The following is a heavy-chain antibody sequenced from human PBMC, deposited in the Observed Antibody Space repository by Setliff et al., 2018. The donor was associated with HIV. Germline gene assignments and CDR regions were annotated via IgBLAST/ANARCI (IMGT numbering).Heavy chain of an antibody. CDR3: ARDSGGYNYGFAVGSFDY. Sequence: SETLSLTCTVSSDSIRFYYWTWIRQPPGKGLEWIGNVYYTGSTNYNPSLKSRITISIDTSKSQFSLRLTSVAAADTAVYYCARDSGGYNYGFAVGSFDYWGQGALVTVSS. J-gene: IGHJ4*02. D-gene: IGHD5-18*01. CDR1: SDSIRFYY. V-gene: IGHV4-59*01. CDR2: VYYTGST.